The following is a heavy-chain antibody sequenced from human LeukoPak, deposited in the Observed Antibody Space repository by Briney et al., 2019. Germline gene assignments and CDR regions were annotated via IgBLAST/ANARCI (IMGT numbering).Heavy chain of an antibody. J-gene: IGHJ5*02. CDR2: IYYSGST. V-gene: IGHV4-59*01. CDR3: ARGGFERGWFDP. Sequence: SETLSLTCAVYGGSFSGYYWNWIRQPPGKGLEWIGYIYYSGSTHYNPSLKSRVSISVDTSKNQFSLKLTSVTAADTAVYYCARGGFERGWFDPWGQGTLVTVSS. D-gene: IGHD2-15*01. CDR1: GGSFSGYY.